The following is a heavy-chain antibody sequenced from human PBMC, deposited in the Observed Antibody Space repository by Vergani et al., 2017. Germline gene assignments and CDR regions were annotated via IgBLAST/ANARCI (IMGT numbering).Heavy chain of an antibody. CDR3: ARQGRVPYYYGWGGAPGGMDV. V-gene: IGHV5-51*01. CDR2: IYPGDSDT. Sequence: EVQLVQSGAEVKKPGESLKISCKGSGYSFTSYWIGWVRQMPGKGLEWMGIIYPGDSDTRYSPSFQGQVTISADKSISTAYLQWSSLKASDTAMYYCARQGRVPYYYGWGGAPGGMDVWGEGTTVTVSS. D-gene: IGHD3-10*01. J-gene: IGHJ6*04. CDR1: GYSFTSYW.